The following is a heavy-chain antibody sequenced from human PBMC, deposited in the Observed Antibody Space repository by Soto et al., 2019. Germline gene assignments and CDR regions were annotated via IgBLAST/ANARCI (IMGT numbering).Heavy chain of an antibody. Sequence: PSQTLSLTCAISGDSVSTNSATWDWIRQSPSRGLEWLGRTYYRSKWYNDYAVSVKGRITINPDTSNNQLSLQLNSWTPYDTAVYYCPRLTGNSWIDTWGQENLLTISS. D-gene: IGHD7-27*01. CDR3: PRLTGNSWIDT. J-gene: IGHJ5*02. V-gene: IGHV6-1*01. CDR1: GDSVSTNSAT. CDR2: TYYRSKWYN.